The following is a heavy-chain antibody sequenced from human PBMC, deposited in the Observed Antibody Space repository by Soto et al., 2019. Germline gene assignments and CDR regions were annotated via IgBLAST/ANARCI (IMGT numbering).Heavy chain of an antibody. Sequence: PGGSLRLSCAASGFTFNNYAMTWVRQAPGKGLEWVSTITATGGMTYYADSVKGRFTVSRDNSKNTLYLQMNSLRADDTAVYYCSGYYSYAFDIWGQGTMVTVSS. J-gene: IGHJ3*02. CDR1: GFTFNNYA. CDR2: ITATGGMT. V-gene: IGHV3-23*01. CDR3: SGYYSYAFDI. D-gene: IGHD3-22*01.